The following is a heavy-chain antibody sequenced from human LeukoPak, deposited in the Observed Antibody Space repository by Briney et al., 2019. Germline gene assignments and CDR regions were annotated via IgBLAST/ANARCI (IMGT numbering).Heavy chain of an antibody. V-gene: IGHV4-59*01. CDR3: VRDRGEFSYSHDY. CDR1: GGSISSYY. J-gene: IGHJ4*02. CDR2: IYYSGST. Sequence: SGTLSLTCTVSGGSISSYYWSWIRQPPGKGLEWIGYIYYSGSTNYNPSLKSRVTISVDTSKNQFSLKLSSVTAADTAVYYCVRDRGEFSYSHDYWGQGTLVTVSS. D-gene: IGHD1-26*01.